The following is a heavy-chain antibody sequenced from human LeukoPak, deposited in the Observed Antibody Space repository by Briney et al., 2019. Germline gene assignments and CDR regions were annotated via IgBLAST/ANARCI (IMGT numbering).Heavy chain of an antibody. CDR1: GGTFSSYA. J-gene: IGHJ6*03. V-gene: IGHV1-69*06. CDR3: AVVITTGYYYYMDV. Sequence: GASVKVSCKASGGTFSSYAISWVRQAPGQGLEWMGGIIPIFGTANYAQKFQGRVTITADKSTSTAYMELSSLRSEDTAVYYCAVVITTGYYYYMDVWGKGTTVTVSS. CDR2: IIPIFGTA. D-gene: IGHD3-22*01.